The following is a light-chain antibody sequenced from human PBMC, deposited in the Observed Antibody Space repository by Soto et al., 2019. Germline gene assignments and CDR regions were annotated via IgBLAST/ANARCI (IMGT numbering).Light chain of an antibody. Sequence: DIQMTQSPSSLSASVGDTVTITCRASQGISNSLAWYQQKPGKVPDLLIYAASTLQSGVPSRFSGSGSVTDFTLTISGLQPEAVATYYCQEDHSPPFTFGPGTKVDIK. CDR2: AAS. V-gene: IGKV1-27*01. J-gene: IGKJ3*01. CDR1: QGISNS. CDR3: QEDHSPPFT.